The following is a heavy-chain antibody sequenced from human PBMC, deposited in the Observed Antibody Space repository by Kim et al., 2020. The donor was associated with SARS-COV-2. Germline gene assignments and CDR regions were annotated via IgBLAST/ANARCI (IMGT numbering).Heavy chain of an antibody. CDR2: IKQDGSEK. CDR1: GFTFSSCW. J-gene: IGHJ4*02. D-gene: IGHD2-15*01. CDR3: ARPTVVTVYCFHY. V-gene: IGHV3-7*01. Sequence: GGSLRLSCAASGFTFSSCWMSWVRQAPGKGLEWEANIKQDGSEKYYVNSVKGRLTISRDNANNYLYLQMNSLRSADKAVDYCARPTVVTVYCFHYWVEG.